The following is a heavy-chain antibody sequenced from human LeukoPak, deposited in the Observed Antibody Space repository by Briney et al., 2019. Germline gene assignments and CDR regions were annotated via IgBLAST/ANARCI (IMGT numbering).Heavy chain of an antibody. CDR3: ARGENTYIDY. Sequence: SSETLSLTCTVSGGSISSYYWSWVRQAPGKGLVWVSRISSEGSSTTYADSVKGRFTISRDNAKDTLYLQMNSLRAEDTAVYYCARGENTYIDYWGQGTLVTVSS. CDR1: GGSISSYY. V-gene: IGHV3-74*01. D-gene: IGHD3-16*01. J-gene: IGHJ4*02. CDR2: ISSEGSST.